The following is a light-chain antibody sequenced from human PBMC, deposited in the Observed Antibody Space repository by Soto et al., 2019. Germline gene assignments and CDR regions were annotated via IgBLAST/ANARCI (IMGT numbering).Light chain of an antibody. CDR2: GAS. V-gene: IGKV3-15*01. CDR1: QSVSSS. Sequence: EIVMTQSPATLSVSPGERATLSCRASQSVSSSLAWYQQKPGQAPRLLIYGASFRATGMPARFSGSGFGTEFTLTISSLQSEDFAVYYCQQYNNWPFITFGQGTRLEIK. CDR3: QQYNNWPFIT. J-gene: IGKJ5*01.